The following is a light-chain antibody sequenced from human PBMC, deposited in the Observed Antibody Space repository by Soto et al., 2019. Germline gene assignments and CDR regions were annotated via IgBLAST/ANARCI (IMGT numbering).Light chain of an antibody. CDR3: CSYAGDTIVV. J-gene: IGLJ2*01. Sequence: QSALTQPASVSGSPGQSITISCTGTSSDVGGYYFVSWYQQHPGKVPKLMIYEVINRPSGISDRFSGSKSGNTASLTISGLQAEDEANYYCCSYAGDTIVVFGAGTQLTVL. CDR1: SSDVGGYYF. CDR2: EVI. V-gene: IGLV2-23*02.